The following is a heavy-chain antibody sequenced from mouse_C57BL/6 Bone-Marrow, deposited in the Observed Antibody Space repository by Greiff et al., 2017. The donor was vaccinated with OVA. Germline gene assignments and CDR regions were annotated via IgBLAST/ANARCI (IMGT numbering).Heavy chain of an antibody. Sequence: EVQVVESGEGLVKPGGSLKLSCAASGFTFSSYALSWVRQTPEKRLVWVAYISSGGDYIYSADTVKGRFTISRDNARNPLYLQMSSMKSDDKAMYYCTRVGYYDYAMDYWGQGTSVTVSS. J-gene: IGHJ4*01. D-gene: IGHD1-1*01. CDR3: TRVGYYDYAMDY. CDR2: ISSGGDYI. CDR1: GFTFSSYA. V-gene: IGHV5-9-1*02.